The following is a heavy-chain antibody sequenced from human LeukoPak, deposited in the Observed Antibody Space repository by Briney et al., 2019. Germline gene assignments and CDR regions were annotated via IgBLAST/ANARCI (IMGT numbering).Heavy chain of an antibody. Sequence: GGSLRLSCAASGFTFSSYAMHWVRQDPGKGLEWVAVISYDGSNKYYADSVKGRFTISRDNSKNTLYLQMNSLRAEDTAVYYCARPSYSGSYYDYFDYWGQGTLITVSS. CDR2: ISYDGSNK. V-gene: IGHV3-30-3*01. J-gene: IGHJ4*02. CDR3: ARPSYSGSYYDYFDY. CDR1: GFTFSSYA. D-gene: IGHD1-26*01.